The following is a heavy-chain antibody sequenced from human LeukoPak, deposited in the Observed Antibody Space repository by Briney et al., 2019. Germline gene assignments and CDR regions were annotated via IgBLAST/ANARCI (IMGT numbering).Heavy chain of an antibody. CDR3: AKDRIAVAGLSGAFDI. J-gene: IGHJ3*02. V-gene: IGHV3-9*03. CDR1: GFTFDDYA. D-gene: IGHD6-19*01. CDR2: IRWNSGSI. Sequence: GRSLRLSCAASGFTFDDYAMHWVRQAPGKGLEWVSGIRWNSGSIGYADSVKGRFTISRDNAKNSLYLQMNSLRAEDMALYYCAKDRIAVAGLSGAFDIWGQGTMVTVSS.